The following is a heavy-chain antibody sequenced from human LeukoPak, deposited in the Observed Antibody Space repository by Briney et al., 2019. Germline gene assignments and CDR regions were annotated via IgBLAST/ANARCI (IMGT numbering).Heavy chain of an antibody. CDR3: ARGGGRYFDWLPPYPAYFDY. Sequence: GASVKVSCKASGYTFTSYGISWVRQAPGQGLEWMGWISAYNGNTNYAQKLQGRVTMTTDTSTSTAYMELRSLRSDDTAVYYCARGGGRYFDWLPPYPAYFDYWGQGTLVTVSS. D-gene: IGHD3-9*01. CDR1: GYTFTSYG. J-gene: IGHJ4*02. CDR2: ISAYNGNT. V-gene: IGHV1-18*01.